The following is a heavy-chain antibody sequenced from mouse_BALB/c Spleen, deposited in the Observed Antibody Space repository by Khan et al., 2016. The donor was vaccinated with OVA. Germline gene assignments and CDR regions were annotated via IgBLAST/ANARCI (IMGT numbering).Heavy chain of an antibody. D-gene: IGHD1-2*01. CDR2: ISYSGST. CDR3: ARTARIKY. CDR1: GYSITSGYG. V-gene: IGHV3-2*02. Sequence: EVELVESGPGLVKPSQSLSLTCTVTGYSITSGYGWNWIRQFPGNKLEWMGYISYSGSTNYNPSLKSRISITRDTSKNQFFLKLNSVTTEETATYYCARTARIKYWGQGTTLTVSS. J-gene: IGHJ2*01.